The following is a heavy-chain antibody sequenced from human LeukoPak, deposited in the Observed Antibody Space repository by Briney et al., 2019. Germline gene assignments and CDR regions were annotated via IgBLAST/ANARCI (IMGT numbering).Heavy chain of an antibody. J-gene: IGHJ4*02. CDR1: GGTFSSYA. V-gene: IGHV1-69*13. CDR2: IIPIFGTA. Sequence: TSVKVSCKASGGTFSSYAISWVRQAPGQGLEWMGGIIPIFGTANYAQKFQGRVTITADEFTSTAYMELSSLRSEDTAVYYCARDRSESGGSCLDYWGQGTLVTVSS. CDR3: ARDRSESGGSCLDY. D-gene: IGHD2-15*01.